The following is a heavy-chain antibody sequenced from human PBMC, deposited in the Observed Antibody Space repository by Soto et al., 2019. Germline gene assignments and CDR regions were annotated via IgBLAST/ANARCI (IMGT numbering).Heavy chain of an antibody. V-gene: IGHV1-69*01. CDR1: GGTFSSYA. Sequence: QVQLVQSGAEVKKPGSSVKVSCKASGGTFSSYAISWVRQAPGQGLEWMGGIIPISGTANYAQKFQGRVTITADESTSTAYMELSSLRSEDTAVYYGARGWLEMATITGFDYWGQGTLVTVSS. D-gene: IGHD5-12*01. J-gene: IGHJ4*02. CDR2: IIPISGTA. CDR3: ARGWLEMATITGFDY.